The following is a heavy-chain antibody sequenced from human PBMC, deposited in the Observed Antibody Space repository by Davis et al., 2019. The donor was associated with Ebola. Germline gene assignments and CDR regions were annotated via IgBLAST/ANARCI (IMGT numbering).Heavy chain of an antibody. V-gene: IGHV3-48*04. CDR3: AKDAYSKGDY. Sequence: GGSLRLSCGASGFTFSTYSMNWVRQAPGKGLEWVSYISSTGRTIYYADSVKGRFTISRDNAKNSLYLQMNSLRAEDTAVYYCAKDAYSKGDYWGQGTLVTVSS. CDR1: GFTFSTYS. D-gene: IGHD4-11*01. CDR2: ISSTGRTI. J-gene: IGHJ4*02.